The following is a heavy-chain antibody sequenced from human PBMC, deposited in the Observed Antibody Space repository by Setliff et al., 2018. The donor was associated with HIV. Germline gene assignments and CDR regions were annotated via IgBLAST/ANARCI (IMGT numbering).Heavy chain of an antibody. CDR3: ATDGSALVR. CDR1: GFTFSSYT. J-gene: IGHJ4*02. CDR2: ISSSSSYI. Sequence: PGGSLRLSCAASGFTFSSYTMNWVRQAPGKGLEWVSYISSSSSYIYYGDSVKGRFTISRDNAKKSLYLQMNSLRAEDTAVYYCATDGSALVRWGQGTLVTVSS. V-gene: IGHV3-21*01. D-gene: IGHD3-10*01.